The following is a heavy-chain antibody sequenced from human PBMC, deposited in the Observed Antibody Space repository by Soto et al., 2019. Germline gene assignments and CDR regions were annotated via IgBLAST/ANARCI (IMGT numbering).Heavy chain of an antibody. V-gene: IGHV3-21*01. J-gene: IGHJ4*02. D-gene: IGHD2-8*01. CDR1: GFTFSSYS. Sequence: PGGSLRLSCAASGFTFSSYSMNWVRQAPGKGLEWVSYISSSSSYIYYADSVKGRFTISRDNAKNSLYLQMNSLRAEDTAVYYCARESTNAHYFDYWGEGTLVTVSS. CDR3: ARESTNAHYFDY. CDR2: ISSSSSYI.